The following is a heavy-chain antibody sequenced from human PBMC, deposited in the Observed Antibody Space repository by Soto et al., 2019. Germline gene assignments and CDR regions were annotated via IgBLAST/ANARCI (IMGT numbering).Heavy chain of an antibody. CDR2: ISYDGSNK. D-gene: IGHD1-7*01. V-gene: IGHV3-30-3*01. CDR1: GFTFSSYA. Sequence: GGSLRLSCAASGFTFSSYAMHWVRQAPGKGLEWVAVISYDGSNKYYADSVKGRFTISRDNSKNTLYLQMNSLRAEDTAVYYCARDRAGITGTTGYYGMDVWGQGTTVTVSS. CDR3: ARDRAGITGTTGYYGMDV. J-gene: IGHJ6*02.